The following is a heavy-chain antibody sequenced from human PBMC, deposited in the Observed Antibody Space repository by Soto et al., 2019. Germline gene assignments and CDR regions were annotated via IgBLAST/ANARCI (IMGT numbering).Heavy chain of an antibody. Sequence: QVQLVQSGAEVKKPGSSVKVSCKASGGTFSSYGISWVRQAPGQGLEWMGGIIPIFGTANYAQKFQGRVTITADDSTSTAYMELSSLRSEETAVYYWARGRGDGYNFFEGDYWGQGTLVTVSS. V-gene: IGHV1-69*01. CDR3: ARGRGDGYNFFEGDY. J-gene: IGHJ4*02. D-gene: IGHD5-12*01. CDR2: IIPIFGTA. CDR1: GGTFSSYG.